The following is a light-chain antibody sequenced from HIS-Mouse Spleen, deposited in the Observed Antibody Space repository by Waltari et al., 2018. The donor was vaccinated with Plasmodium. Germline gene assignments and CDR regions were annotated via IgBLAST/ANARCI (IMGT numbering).Light chain of an antibody. CDR1: QSVSSN. CDR2: GAS. V-gene: IGKV3-15*01. CDR3: QQYNNWPPYT. Sequence: EIVIPQSPATLSVSPGVRATLSCRASQSVSSNLAWYQQKPGQAPRLLIYGASTRATGIPARFSGSGSGTEFTLTISSMQSEDFAVYYCQQYNNWPPYTFGQGTKLEIK. J-gene: IGKJ2*01.